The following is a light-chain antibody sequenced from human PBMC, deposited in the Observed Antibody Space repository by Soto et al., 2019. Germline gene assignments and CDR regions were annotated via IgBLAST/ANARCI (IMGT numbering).Light chain of an antibody. V-gene: IGKV1-39*01. Sequence: DIQLTQSPSSLSASVGDRVTITCRASQSITIFLNWFQQKPGRAPKLLIYAASTLQRGVPSRFSGSGSGTHFTLTINSLQPEDFATYYGQQSYTMPLTFGGGTKVDIK. CDR3: QQSYTMPLT. J-gene: IGKJ4*01. CDR1: QSITIF. CDR2: AAS.